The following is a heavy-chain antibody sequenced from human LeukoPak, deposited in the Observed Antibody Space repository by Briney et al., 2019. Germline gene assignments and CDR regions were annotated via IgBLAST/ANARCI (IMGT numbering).Heavy chain of an antibody. Sequence: GGSLRLSCAASGFTFSDYYMSWIRQAPGKGLEWVSYISSSGSTIYYADSVKGRFTISRDNAKNSLYLQMNSLRAEDTAVYYCAPIAAAVYFDYWGQGTLVTVSS. CDR2: ISSSGSTI. J-gene: IGHJ4*02. V-gene: IGHV3-11*04. CDR1: GFTFSDYY. D-gene: IGHD6-13*01. CDR3: APIAAAVYFDY.